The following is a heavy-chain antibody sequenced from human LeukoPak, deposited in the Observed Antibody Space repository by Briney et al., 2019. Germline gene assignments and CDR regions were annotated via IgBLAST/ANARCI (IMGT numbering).Heavy chain of an antibody. Sequence: SETLSLTCAVYGGSFSGYYWSWIRQPPGKGLEWIGEINHSGSTNYNPSLKSRVTISVDTSKNQFSLKLSSVTAADAAVYYCARGPYCSSTSCYPDPDYWGQGTLVTVSS. V-gene: IGHV4-34*01. CDR2: INHSGST. D-gene: IGHD2-2*01. CDR1: GGSFSGYY. CDR3: ARGPYCSSTSCYPDPDY. J-gene: IGHJ4*02.